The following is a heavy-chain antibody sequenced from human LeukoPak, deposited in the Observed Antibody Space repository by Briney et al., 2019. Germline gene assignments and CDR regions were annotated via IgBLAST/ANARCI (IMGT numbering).Heavy chain of an antibody. CDR3: ARGWELPQDFDY. D-gene: IGHD1-26*01. Sequence: GGSLRLSCAASGFTLSSYSMNWVRQAPGKGLEWVSSISSSSSYIYYADSVKGRFTISRDNAKNSLYLQMNSLRAEDTAVYYCARGWELPQDFDYWGQGTLVTVSS. CDR2: ISSSSSYI. J-gene: IGHJ4*02. V-gene: IGHV3-21*01. CDR1: GFTLSSYS.